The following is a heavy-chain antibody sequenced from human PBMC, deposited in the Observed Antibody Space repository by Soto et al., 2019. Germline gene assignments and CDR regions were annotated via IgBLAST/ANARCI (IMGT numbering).Heavy chain of an antibody. CDR1: GFTFCSPA. J-gene: IGHJ4*02. Sequence: SLRLSCAASGFTFCSPAMNFFRQSAFKWLEWVALIWNAGNNKYYTDAGSVKGRFTISRDNSRNTLYLEMNSVRADDTAVYYCARGPDYSNFGYFDYWGQGTLVTVSS. D-gene: IGHD4-4*01. V-gene: IGHV3-33*01. CDR2: IWNAGNNK. CDR3: ARGPDYSNFGYFDY.